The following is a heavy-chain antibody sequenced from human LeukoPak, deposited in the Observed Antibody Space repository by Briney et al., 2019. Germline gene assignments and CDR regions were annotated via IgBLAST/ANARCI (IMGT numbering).Heavy chain of an antibody. Sequence: GGSLRLSCAASGFTFSSYGMHWVRQAPGKGLEWVAFIRYDGSNKYYADSVKGRFTISRDNSKNTLYLQMNSLRAEDTAVYYCAKGTQSVGATLVDYWGQGTLVTVSS. CDR3: AKGTQSVGATLVDY. J-gene: IGHJ4*02. CDR1: GFTFSSYG. D-gene: IGHD1-26*01. V-gene: IGHV3-30*02. CDR2: IRYDGSNK.